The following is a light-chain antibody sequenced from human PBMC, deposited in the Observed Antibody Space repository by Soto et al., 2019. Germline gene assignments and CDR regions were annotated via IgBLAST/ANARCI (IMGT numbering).Light chain of an antibody. J-gene: IGLJ2*01. CDR1: SSDVGGYHY. CDR2: DVS. CDR3: CSYAGSSTDVV. Sequence: QSALTQPRSVSGSPGQSVTISCTGTSSDVGGYHYVSWYQQHPGKAPKLMMYDVSKRPSGVPDRFSGSKSGNTASLTISGLQAEDEADYYCCSYAGSSTDVVFGGGTKLTVL. V-gene: IGLV2-11*01.